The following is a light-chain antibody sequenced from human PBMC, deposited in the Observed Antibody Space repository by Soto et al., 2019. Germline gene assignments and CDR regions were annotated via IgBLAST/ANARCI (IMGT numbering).Light chain of an antibody. J-gene: IGLJ2*01. V-gene: IGLV2-14*03. CDR2: DVT. CDR1: TRDVGSYNY. Sequence: QSVLTQPASVSGSPGQSITICCTGTTRDVGSYNYVSWYQQHPGKTPKLMIYDVTNRPSGVSNRFSGSKSGNTASLTISGLQAEDEADYYCSSYTSSSTPVVFGGGTKLTVL. CDR3: SSYTSSSTPVV.